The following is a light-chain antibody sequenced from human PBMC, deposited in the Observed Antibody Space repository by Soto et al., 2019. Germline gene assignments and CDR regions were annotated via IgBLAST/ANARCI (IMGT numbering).Light chain of an antibody. Sequence: EIVMTQSPATLSVSPGERATLSCRASQSVSSNLAWYQQNPGQAPKLLIYGASTRATGIPARFRGSGSGTEFTFTISSLQFEDFAVYFCQQYNNWPQTFGQGTKLEIK. CDR3: QQYNNWPQT. V-gene: IGKV3-15*01. CDR2: GAS. CDR1: QSVSSN. J-gene: IGKJ2*01.